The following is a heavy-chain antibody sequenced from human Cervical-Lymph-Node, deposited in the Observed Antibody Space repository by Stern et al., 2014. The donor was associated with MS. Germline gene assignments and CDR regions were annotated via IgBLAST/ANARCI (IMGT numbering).Heavy chain of an antibody. CDR3: ARGPVRYADSTFDF. CDR1: GGSFSGYY. CDR2: INHRGST. J-gene: IGHJ4*02. V-gene: IGHV4-34*01. Sequence: QVQLQQWGAGLLKPSETLSLTCAVYGGSFSGYYWSWIRQPPGKGLEWIGEINHRGSTVYNPSLESRVTISVDTSAKQFSLRLSAMTAADTAVYYCARGPVRYADSTFDFWGQGTLVTVSS. D-gene: IGHD2-8*01.